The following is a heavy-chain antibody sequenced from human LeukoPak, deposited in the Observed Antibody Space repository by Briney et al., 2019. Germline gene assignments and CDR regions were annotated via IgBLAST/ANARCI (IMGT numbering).Heavy chain of an antibody. CDR3: AREGGISMFRGPHGMDV. CDR1: GYTFTSYV. V-gene: IGHV7-4-1*02. D-gene: IGHD3-10*01. J-gene: IGHJ6*02. CDR2: INTNTGNP. Sequence: ASVKVSCKASGYTFTSYVMNWVRQAPGQGLEWMGWINTNTGNPTYAQGFTGRFVFSLDTSVSTAYLQISSLKAGDTAVYYCAREGGISMFRGPHGMDVWGQGTTVTVSS.